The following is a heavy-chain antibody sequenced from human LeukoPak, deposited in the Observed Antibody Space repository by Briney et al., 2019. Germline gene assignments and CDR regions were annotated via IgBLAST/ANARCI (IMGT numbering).Heavy chain of an antibody. CDR3: AKFLPTHIVVANYYFDY. J-gene: IGHJ4*02. V-gene: IGHV3-23*01. CDR1: GFPFSSYA. Sequence: GGSLRLSIAASGFPFSSYAMSWLRPAPGKGLEWVSAITGSGGSTYYADSVKGRFTISRDNSKNTLYLQMNSLRAEDTAVYYCAKFLPTHIVVANYYFDYWGQGTLVTVSS. D-gene: IGHD2-21*01. CDR2: ITGSGGST.